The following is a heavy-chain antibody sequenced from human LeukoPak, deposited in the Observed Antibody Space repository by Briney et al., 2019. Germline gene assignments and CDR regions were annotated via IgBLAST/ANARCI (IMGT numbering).Heavy chain of an antibody. CDR3: ARSAYGDYVPEWFDP. V-gene: IGHV4-59*08. CDR2: IYYSGST. J-gene: IGHJ5*02. CDR1: GGSISSYY. D-gene: IGHD4-17*01. Sequence: SETLSLTCTVSGGSISSYYWSWIRRPPGKGLEWIGYIYYSGSTNYNPSLKSRVTISVDTSKNQFSLKLSSVTAADTAVYYCARSAYGDYVPEWFDPWGQGTLVTVSS.